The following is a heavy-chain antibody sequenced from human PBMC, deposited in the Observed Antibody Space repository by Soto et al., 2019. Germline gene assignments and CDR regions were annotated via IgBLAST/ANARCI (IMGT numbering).Heavy chain of an antibody. J-gene: IGHJ4*02. D-gene: IGHD3-22*01. Sequence: ASVKVSCKTSGYTFTDYSMHWVRQAPGQGLEWMGWINPNSGGTNYALKFQGRVTMTGGTSISTAYMELNSLTSDDTAVYYCARDSAYDTTGYSPFDNWGQGTLVTVSS. CDR2: INPNSGGT. CDR1: GYTFTDYS. V-gene: IGHV1-2*02. CDR3: ARDSAYDTTGYSPFDN.